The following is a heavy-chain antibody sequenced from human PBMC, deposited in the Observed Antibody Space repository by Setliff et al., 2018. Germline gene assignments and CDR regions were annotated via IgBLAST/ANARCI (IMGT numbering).Heavy chain of an antibody. J-gene: IGHJ4*02. CDR1: GGSFSGYY. V-gene: IGHV4-34*01. D-gene: IGHD1-1*01. CDR2: INHSGST. Sequence: SETLSLTCAVYGGSFSGYYWSWVRQPPGKGLEWIGEINHSGSTNYNPSLKSRVTISVDTSKNQFPLMLTSVTAADTAIYYCARVRNTQNGFFDYWSQGTLVTVSS. CDR3: ARVRNTQNGFFDY.